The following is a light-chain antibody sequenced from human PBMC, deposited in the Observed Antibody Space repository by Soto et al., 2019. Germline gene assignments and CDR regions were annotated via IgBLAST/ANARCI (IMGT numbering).Light chain of an antibody. V-gene: IGLV2-14*01. CDR3: SSYTSSSTLYV. CDR2: EVS. CDR1: SSDVGGYNY. Sequence: QSALTQPASVSGSPGQSITISCTGTSSDVGGYNYVSWYQPHPGKAPQLMIYEVSNRPSGVSNRFAGSKSGNTASLTISGLQAEDEADYYCSSYTSSSTLYVFGTGTKVTVL. J-gene: IGLJ1*01.